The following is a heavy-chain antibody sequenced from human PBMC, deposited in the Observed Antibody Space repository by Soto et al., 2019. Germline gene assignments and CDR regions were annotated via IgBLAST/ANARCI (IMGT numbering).Heavy chain of an antibody. CDR3: AKAKFYYDSSPYES. CDR2: INADGSEK. Sequence: GGSLRLSCAVSGFTFADYAVHWVRQSAGKGLEWVSFINADGSEKYYADSVRGRFTISRDNSKDSFYLQMNSLRLEETAMYYCAKAKFYYDSSPYESWCQGTLV. V-gene: IGHV3-43D*04. J-gene: IGHJ5*02. D-gene: IGHD3-22*01. CDR1: GFTFADYA.